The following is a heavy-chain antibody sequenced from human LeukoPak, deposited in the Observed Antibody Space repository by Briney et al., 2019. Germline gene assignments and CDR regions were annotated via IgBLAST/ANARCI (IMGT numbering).Heavy chain of an antibody. Sequence: PGGPLRLSCAASGLTVSSNYVSWVRQAPGKSLEWVSVIYSGGDTFYADSVRGRFSISRDNSKNTLYLQMNSLRVDDTAVYYCASPRGPIYSAVWAYWGQGTLLTVSS. V-gene: IGHV3-66*01. CDR3: ASPRGPIYSAVWAY. D-gene: IGHD1-26*01. CDR1: GLTVSSNY. J-gene: IGHJ4*02. CDR2: IYSGGDT.